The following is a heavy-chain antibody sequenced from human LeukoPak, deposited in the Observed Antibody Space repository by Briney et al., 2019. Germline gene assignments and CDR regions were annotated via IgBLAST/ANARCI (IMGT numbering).Heavy chain of an antibody. D-gene: IGHD6-13*01. CDR1: GNTLTGHY. CDR3: ARVAAGSPGY. J-gene: IGHJ4*02. V-gene: IGHV7-4-1*02. CDR2: INTNTGNP. Sequence: GASLKASWKDSGNTLTGHYMHWGRQAGGHGVEWMGWINTNTGNPTYAQGFTGRFVFSLDTSVSTAYLQISSLKAEDTAVYYCARVAAGSPGYWGQGTLVTVSS.